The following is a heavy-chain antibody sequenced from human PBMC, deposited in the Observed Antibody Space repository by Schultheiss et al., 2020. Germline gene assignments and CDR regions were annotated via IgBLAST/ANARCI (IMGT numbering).Heavy chain of an antibody. CDR3: ARERVLRYFDWLNWFDP. CDR2: IYTSGST. CDR1: GGSISSSSYY. J-gene: IGHJ5*02. V-gene: IGHV4-39*02. D-gene: IGHD3-9*01. Sequence: SETLSLTCTVSGGSISSSSYYWGWIRQHPGKGLEWIGRIYTSGSTNYNPSLKSRVTISVDTSKNQFSLKLSSVTAADTAVYYCARERVLRYFDWLNWFDPWGQGTLVTVSS.